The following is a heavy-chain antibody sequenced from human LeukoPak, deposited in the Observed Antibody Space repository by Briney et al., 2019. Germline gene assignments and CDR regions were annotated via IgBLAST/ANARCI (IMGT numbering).Heavy chain of an antibody. J-gene: IGHJ4*02. CDR3: ARPYCSSTSCYSFPY. D-gene: IGHD2-2*01. V-gene: IGHV5-51*03. Sequence: KPGESLKISCKGSGYSFTSYWIGWVRQMPGKGLEWMGIIYPGDSDTRYSPSFQDQVTISADKSISTAYLQWSSLKASDAAMYYCARPYCSSTSCYSFPYWGQGTLVTVSS. CDR1: GYSFTSYW. CDR2: IYPGDSDT.